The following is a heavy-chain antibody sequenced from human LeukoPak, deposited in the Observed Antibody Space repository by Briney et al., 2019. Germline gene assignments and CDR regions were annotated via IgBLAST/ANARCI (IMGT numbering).Heavy chain of an antibody. CDR2: ISGSGGST. CDR3: AKMAVAGSHNWFDP. J-gene: IGHJ5*02. Sequence: PGGSLSLSCAASGFTFSSYDMSWVRQAPGKGLEWVLGISGSGGSTYYADCVKGRFTISRDNSKNTVNLQMNSLRVEDTAVYYCAKMAVAGSHNWFDPWGQGTLVTVSS. CDR1: GFTFSSYD. D-gene: IGHD6-19*01. V-gene: IGHV3-23*01.